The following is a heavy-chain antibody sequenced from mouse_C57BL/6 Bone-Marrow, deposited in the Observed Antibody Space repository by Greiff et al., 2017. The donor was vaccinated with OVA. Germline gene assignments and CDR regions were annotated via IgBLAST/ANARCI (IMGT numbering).Heavy chain of an antibody. Sequence: EVQGVESGGDLVKPGGSLKLSCAASGFTFSSYGMSWVRQTPDKRLEWVATISSGGSYTYYPDSVKGRFTISRDNAKNTLYLQMSSLKSEDTAMYYCAREYYGSDYWGQGTTLTVSS. CDR2: ISSGGSYT. CDR3: AREYYGSDY. D-gene: IGHD1-1*01. CDR1: GFTFSSYG. J-gene: IGHJ2*01. V-gene: IGHV5-6*01.